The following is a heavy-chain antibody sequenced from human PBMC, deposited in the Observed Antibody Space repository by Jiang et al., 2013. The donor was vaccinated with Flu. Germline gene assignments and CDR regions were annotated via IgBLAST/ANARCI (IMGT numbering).Heavy chain of an antibody. CDR2: IYPGDSDT. J-gene: IGHJ4*02. CDR3: ARQSPPYYYDSSGYYYY. D-gene: IGHD3-22*01. Sequence: LEWMGIIYPGDSDTRYSPPSQGQVTISADKSISTAYLQWSSLKASDTAMYYCARQSPPYYYDSSGYYYYWGQGTLVTVSS. V-gene: IGHV5-51*01.